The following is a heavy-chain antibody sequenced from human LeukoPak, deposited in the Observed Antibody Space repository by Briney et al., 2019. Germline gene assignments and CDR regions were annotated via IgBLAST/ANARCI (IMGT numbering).Heavy chain of an antibody. CDR3: ASQQEGGLTGDRIDAFDI. J-gene: IGHJ3*02. CDR1: GGSISSGDYY. D-gene: IGHD3-16*01. V-gene: IGHV4-30-4*01. CDR2: IYYSGST. Sequence: SETLSLTCTVSGGSISSGDYYWSWIRQPPGKGLEWIGYIYYSGSTYYNPSLKSRVTISVDTSKNQFSLKLSSVTAADTAVYYCASQQEGGLTGDRIDAFDIWGQGTMVTVSS.